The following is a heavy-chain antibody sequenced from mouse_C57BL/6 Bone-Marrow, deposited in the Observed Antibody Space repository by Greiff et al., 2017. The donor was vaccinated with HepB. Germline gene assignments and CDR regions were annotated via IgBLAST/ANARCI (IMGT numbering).Heavy chain of an antibody. CDR1: GYTFTSYW. V-gene: IGHV1-52*01. CDR2: IDPSDSET. CDR3: ARLLYYDYDDGY. D-gene: IGHD2-4*01. Sequence: QVQLQQPGAELVRPGSSVKLSCKASGYTFTSYWMHWVKQRPIQGLEWIGNIDPSDSETHYNQKFKDKATLTVDKSSSTAYMQLSSLTSEDSAVYYCARLLYYDYDDGYWGQGTTLTVSS. J-gene: IGHJ2*01.